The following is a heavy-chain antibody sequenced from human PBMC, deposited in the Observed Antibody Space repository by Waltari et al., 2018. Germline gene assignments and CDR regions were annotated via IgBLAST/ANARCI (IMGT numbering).Heavy chain of an antibody. J-gene: IGHJ5*02. Sequence: QVQLVQSGAEVKKPGASVKVSCKASGYTFTGYYMHWVRQAPGQGLEWMGWINPNSGGTNSAQKIQGRVTMTRDTSISTAYMELSRLRSDDTAVYYCARAGTIFGVVIIRGEFDPWGQGTLVTVSS. CDR1: GYTFTGYY. D-gene: IGHD3-3*01. CDR3: ARAGTIFGVVIIRGEFDP. V-gene: IGHV1-2*02. CDR2: INPNSGGT.